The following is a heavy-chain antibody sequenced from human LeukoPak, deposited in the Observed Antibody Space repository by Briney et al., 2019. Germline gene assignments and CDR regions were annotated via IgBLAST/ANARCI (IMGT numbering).Heavy chain of an antibody. J-gene: IGHJ4*02. V-gene: IGHV4-59*01. D-gene: IGHD1-14*01. CDR2: IFYNGNT. CDR3: ARSGRIGASDS. CDR1: GGSISNYY. Sequence: PSETLSLTCTVSGGSISNYYWSWIRQSPGKGLEWIAYIFYNGNTNYNPSLKSRVTISVDTSKNQFSLKLSSVTAVDTAVYYCARSGRIGASDSWGQGSLVTVSS.